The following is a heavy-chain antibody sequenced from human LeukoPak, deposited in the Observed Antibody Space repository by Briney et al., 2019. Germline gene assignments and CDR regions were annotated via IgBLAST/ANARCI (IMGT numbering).Heavy chain of an antibody. CDR3: ARTANSFDY. Sequence: SETLSLTCTVSGDSISTSNSYWGWIRQPPGKGLEWIGSIYYSGNTYYNASLKSRVTISVDTSKNQFSLKLSSVTAADTAVYYCARTANSFDYWGQGTLVTVSS. J-gene: IGHJ4*02. CDR2: IYYSGNT. CDR1: GDSISTSNSY. V-gene: IGHV4-39*07.